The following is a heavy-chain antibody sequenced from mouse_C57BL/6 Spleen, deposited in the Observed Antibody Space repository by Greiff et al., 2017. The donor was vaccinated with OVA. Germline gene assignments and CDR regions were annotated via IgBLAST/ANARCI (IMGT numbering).Heavy chain of an antibody. J-gene: IGHJ1*03. CDR3: ARGARITTVAPTGYFDV. Sequence: VQLQQSGAELVKPGASVKISCKASGYAFSSYWMNWVKQRPGKGLEWIGQIYPGDGDTNYNGKFKGKATLTADKSSSTAYMQLSSLTSEDSAVYFCARGARITTVAPTGYFDVWGTGTTVTVSS. CDR1: GYAFSSYW. V-gene: IGHV1-80*01. CDR2: IYPGDGDT. D-gene: IGHD1-1*01.